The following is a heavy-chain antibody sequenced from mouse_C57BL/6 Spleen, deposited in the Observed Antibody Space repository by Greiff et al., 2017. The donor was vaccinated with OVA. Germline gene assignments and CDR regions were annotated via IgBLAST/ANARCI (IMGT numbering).Heavy chain of an antibody. CDR1: GYTFTSYG. CDR3: ARSSTTVVAVDY. J-gene: IGHJ2*01. CDR2: IYPRSGNT. Sequence: VKLQESGAELARPGASVKLSCKASGYTFTSYGISWVKQRTGQGLEWIGEIYPRSGNTYYNEKFKGKATLTADKSSSTAYMELRSLTSEDSAVYFCARSSTTVVAVDYWGQGTTLTVSS. V-gene: IGHV1-81*01. D-gene: IGHD1-1*01.